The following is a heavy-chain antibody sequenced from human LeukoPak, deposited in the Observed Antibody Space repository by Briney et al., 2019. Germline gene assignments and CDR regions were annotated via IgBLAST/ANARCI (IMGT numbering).Heavy chain of an antibody. J-gene: IGHJ5*02. D-gene: IGHD6-13*01. Sequence: GGSLRLTCAASGYTFSNYAMTWVRQAPGKRLEWVSGISHNGDRIYYADSVRGRFTISRDNSKNTLYLQMNSLRPEDTALYYCTKDSVAAAGTAWFDPWGQGTLVTVSS. CDR2: ISHNGDRI. V-gene: IGHV3-23*01. CDR1: GYTFSNYA. CDR3: TKDSVAAAGTAWFDP.